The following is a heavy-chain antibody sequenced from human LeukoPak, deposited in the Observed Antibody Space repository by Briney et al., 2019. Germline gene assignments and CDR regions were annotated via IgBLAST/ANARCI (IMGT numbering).Heavy chain of an antibody. J-gene: IGHJ6*03. Sequence: GRSLRLSCAASGFTFDDYAMHWGRQAPGKGLEWGSGIIWNIGSIGYADSVKGRFTISRDNATNSLYLQMNSLRAEDTGLYYCAKDRGSGNYYYYYYMDVWGKGTTVTVSS. CDR2: IIWNIGSI. CDR1: GFTFDDYA. V-gene: IGHV3-9*01. D-gene: IGHD1-26*01. CDR3: AKDRGSGNYYYYYYMDV.